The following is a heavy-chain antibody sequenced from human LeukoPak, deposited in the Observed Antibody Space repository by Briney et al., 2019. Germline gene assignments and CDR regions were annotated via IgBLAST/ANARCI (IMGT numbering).Heavy chain of an antibody. J-gene: IGHJ4*02. V-gene: IGHV1-2*04. Sequence: ASVKVSCKASGYTFTGYYMHWVRQAPGQGLEWMGWINPSSGGTNYAQKFQGWVTMTRDTSISTAYMELSRLRSDDTAVYYCARSSSVYSSGWYYFDYWGQGTLVTVSS. CDR2: INPSSGGT. CDR1: GYTFTGYY. CDR3: ARSSSVYSSGWYYFDY. D-gene: IGHD6-19*01.